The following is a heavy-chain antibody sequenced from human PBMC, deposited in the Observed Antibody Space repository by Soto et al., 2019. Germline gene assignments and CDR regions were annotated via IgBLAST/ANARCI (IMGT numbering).Heavy chain of an antibody. CDR3: ARSLRATSPLSY. CDR2: ISVTSDDT. J-gene: IGHJ4*02. V-gene: IGHV3-11*06. D-gene: IGHD3-10*01. Sequence: GSLRLSCEASGFRFMDYYMGWIRQGPGKRLEWISYISVTSDDTKYADSVKGRFTISRDNAANFVFLHMNSLRDEDTAVYFCARSLRATSPLSYWGQGTQGTFSS. CDR1: GFRFMDYY.